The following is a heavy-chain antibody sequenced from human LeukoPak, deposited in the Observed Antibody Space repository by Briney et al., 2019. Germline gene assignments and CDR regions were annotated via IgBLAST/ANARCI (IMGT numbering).Heavy chain of an antibody. V-gene: IGHV4-59*12. D-gene: IGHD3-22*01. Sequence: SETLSLTCTVSGGSISSYYWSWIRQPPGKGLEWIGYIYYSGSTNYNPSLKSRVTISVDTSKNQFSLKLSSVTAADTAVYYCARRLLIYHDSSGFDYWGQGTLVTVSS. CDR1: GGSISSYY. CDR3: ARRLLIYHDSSGFDY. J-gene: IGHJ4*02. CDR2: IYYSGST.